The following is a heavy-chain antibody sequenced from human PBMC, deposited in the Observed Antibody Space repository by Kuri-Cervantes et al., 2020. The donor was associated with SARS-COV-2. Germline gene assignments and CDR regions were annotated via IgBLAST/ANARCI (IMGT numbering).Heavy chain of an antibody. J-gene: IGHJ5*02. D-gene: IGHD4-17*01. Sequence: GESLKISCAASGFTFSSYAMSWVRQAPGKGLEWVSAISGSGGSTYCADSVKGRFTISRDNSKNTLSLQMHSLRAKDTAVFYCARDLTVTTGTGINWFDPWGQGTLVTVSS. V-gene: IGHV3-23*01. CDR2: ISGSGGST. CDR1: GFTFSSYA. CDR3: ARDLTVTTGTGINWFDP.